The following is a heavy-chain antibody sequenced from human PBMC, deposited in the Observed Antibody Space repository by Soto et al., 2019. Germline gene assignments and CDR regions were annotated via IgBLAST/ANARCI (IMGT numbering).Heavy chain of an antibody. V-gene: IGHV3-30*18. D-gene: IGHD3-3*01. CDR3: ANVFFRAGDSRRFSVPVSAFLLNRSSDL. CDR2: ISYDGSNK. J-gene: IGHJ2*01. Sequence: GKGLEWVAVISYDGSNKYYADSVKGRFTISRDNSKNTLYLQMNSLRAEDTAVYYCANVFFRAGDSRRFSVPVSAFLLNRSSDL.